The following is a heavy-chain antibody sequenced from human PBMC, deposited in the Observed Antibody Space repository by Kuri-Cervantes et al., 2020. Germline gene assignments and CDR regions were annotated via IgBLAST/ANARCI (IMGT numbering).Heavy chain of an antibody. Sequence: ASVKVSCKASGYTFTSYYMHWVRQAPGQGLEWMGIINPSGGSTNYAQKFQGRVTITADESTSTAYMELSSLRSEDAAVYYCARVVVAATGLGLLRPYYYYYYGMDVWGQGTTVTVSS. CDR3: ARVVVAATGLGLLRPYYYYYYGMDV. V-gene: IGHV1-46*01. CDR2: INPSGGST. J-gene: IGHJ6*02. CDR1: GYTFTSYY. D-gene: IGHD2-15*01.